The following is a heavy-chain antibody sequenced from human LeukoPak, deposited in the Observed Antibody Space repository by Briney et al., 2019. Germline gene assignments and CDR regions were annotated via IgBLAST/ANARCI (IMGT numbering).Heavy chain of an antibody. CDR1: GFTFSSYE. Sequence: GGSLRLYCAASGFTFSSYEMNWVRQAPGKGLEWVSYISSSGSTIYYADSVKGRFTISRDNAKNSLYLQMNSLRAEDTAVYYCARDGYDYGYYYYMDVWGKGTTVTVSS. CDR3: ARDGYDYGYYYYMDV. D-gene: IGHD5-12*01. CDR2: ISSSGSTI. J-gene: IGHJ6*03. V-gene: IGHV3-48*03.